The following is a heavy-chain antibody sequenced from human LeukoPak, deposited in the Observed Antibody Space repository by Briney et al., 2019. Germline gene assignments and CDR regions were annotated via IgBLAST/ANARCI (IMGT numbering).Heavy chain of an antibody. CDR3: AELGITMIGDV. CDR2: ISISGSTI. J-gene: IGHJ6*04. CDR1: GFTFSSYE. D-gene: IGHD3-10*02. V-gene: IGHV3-48*03. Sequence: GGSLRLSCATSGFTFSSYEMNWVRQAPGKGLEWVSYISISGSTIYYAGSVKGRFTISRDNAKNSLYLQMNSLRAEDTAVYYCAELGITMIGDVWGKGTTVTISS.